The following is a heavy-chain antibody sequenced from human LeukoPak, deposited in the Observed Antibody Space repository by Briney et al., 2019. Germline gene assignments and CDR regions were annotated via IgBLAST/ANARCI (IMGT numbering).Heavy chain of an antibody. CDR3: AKDRNGWPTSFDS. D-gene: IGHD6-19*01. CDR2: ISSSGGTT. V-gene: IGHV3-23*01. Sequence: TGGSLRLSCAASGFTFSTYAVNWVRQAPGKGLEWVSAISSSGGTTYYADSVKGRFSISRDNSKNTLYLQMNSLRAEDTAVYYCAKDRNGWPTSFDSWGQGTLVTVSA. CDR1: GFTFSTYA. J-gene: IGHJ4*02.